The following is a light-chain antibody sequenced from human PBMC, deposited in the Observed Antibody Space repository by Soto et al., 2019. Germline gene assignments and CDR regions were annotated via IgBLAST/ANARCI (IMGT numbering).Light chain of an antibody. J-gene: IGKJ1*01. Sequence: DTQMTQSPSTLSASVVDRVTITCRASQSISSWLAWYQQKPGKAPKLLIYKASSLESGVPSRFSGSGSGTEFTLTISSLQPDDFATYYCQQYNSYLTWTFGQGTKVDIK. CDR2: KAS. CDR3: QQYNSYLTWT. V-gene: IGKV1-5*03. CDR1: QSISSW.